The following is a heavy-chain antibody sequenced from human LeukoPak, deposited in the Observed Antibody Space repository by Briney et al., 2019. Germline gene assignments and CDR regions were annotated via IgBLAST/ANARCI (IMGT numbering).Heavy chain of an antibody. V-gene: IGHV3-48*01. CDR3: ARFAAGGYYYYYMDV. CDR2: IGTSSTTI. CDR1: GFTFSSYT. Sequence: GGSLRLSCAASGFTFSSYTMNWVRQPPGKGLEWVSNIGTSSTTIYYADSVKGRFTISRDNAKNSLYLQMNSLRADDTAVYYCARFAAGGYYYYYMDVWGKGTTVTVSS. J-gene: IGHJ6*03. D-gene: IGHD3-10*01.